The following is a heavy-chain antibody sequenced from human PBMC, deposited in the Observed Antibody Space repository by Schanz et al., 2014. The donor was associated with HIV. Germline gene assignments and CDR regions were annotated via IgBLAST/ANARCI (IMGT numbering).Heavy chain of an antibody. Sequence: QVQLVQSGTEVKKPGSSVKVSCKASGGSFSSYAINWVRQAPGQGLEWMGTIIPIFGTANYAQKFQGRVKIIADESTSTAYMELSSLRSADTAVYFCARAAFSSEYYYGMDVWGQGTTVTVSS. CDR2: IIPIFGTA. CDR1: GGSFSSYA. J-gene: IGHJ6*02. D-gene: IGHD3-3*02. V-gene: IGHV1-69*18. CDR3: ARAAFSSEYYYGMDV.